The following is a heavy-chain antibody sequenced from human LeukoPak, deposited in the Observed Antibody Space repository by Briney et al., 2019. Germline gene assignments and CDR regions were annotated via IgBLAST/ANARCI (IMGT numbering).Heavy chain of an antibody. V-gene: IGHV3-48*03. Sequence: GGSLRLSCAASGFTFSTYEMNWVRQAPGKGLEWVSYISSSGSTTYYADSVKGRFTIPRDNAKNSLYLQMNSLRAEDTAVYYCARGSGYDIDYWGQGTLVTVSS. CDR3: ARGSGYDIDY. CDR1: GFTFSTYE. CDR2: ISSSGSTT. J-gene: IGHJ4*02. D-gene: IGHD5-12*01.